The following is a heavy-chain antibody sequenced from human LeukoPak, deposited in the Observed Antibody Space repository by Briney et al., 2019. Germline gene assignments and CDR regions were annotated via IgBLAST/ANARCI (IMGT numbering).Heavy chain of an antibody. V-gene: IGHV1-18*01. CDR1: GYTFTSYG. D-gene: IGHD6-13*01. Sequence: ASVKVSCKASGYTFTSYGISWVRQAPGQGLEWMGWISAYNGNTNYAQKLQGRVTMTTDTSTSTAYMELRSLRSDDTAVYYCARVPPYSSGWFYPWVFDYWGQGTLVTVSS. CDR2: ISAYNGNT. CDR3: ARVPPYSSGWFYPWVFDY. J-gene: IGHJ4*02.